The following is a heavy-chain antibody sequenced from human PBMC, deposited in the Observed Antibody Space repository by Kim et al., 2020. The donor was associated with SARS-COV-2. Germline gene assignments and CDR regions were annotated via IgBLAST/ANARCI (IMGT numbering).Heavy chain of an antibody. J-gene: IGHJ3*01. D-gene: IGHD3-10*01. Sequence: FAESVKGRFTLSGDTSKNTLYLQLNRLGDDDTAVYYCAKDIWRWAFDAWGQGTVVTVSS. V-gene: IGHV3-23*01. CDR3: AKDIWRWAFDA.